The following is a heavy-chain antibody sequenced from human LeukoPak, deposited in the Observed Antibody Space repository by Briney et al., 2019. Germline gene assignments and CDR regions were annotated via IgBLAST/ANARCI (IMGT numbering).Heavy chain of an antibody. CDR1: GFTFSSYS. J-gene: IGHJ6*02. CDR2: ISSSSYI. Sequence: GGSLRLSCAASGFTFSSYSMNWVRQAPGKGLEWVSSISSSSYIYYADSVKGRLTISRDNAKNSLYLQMNSLRAEDTAVYYCARDHSYGYFYYYYYGMDVWGQGTTVTVSS. CDR3: ARDHSYGYFYYYYYGMDV. D-gene: IGHD5-18*01. V-gene: IGHV3-21*01.